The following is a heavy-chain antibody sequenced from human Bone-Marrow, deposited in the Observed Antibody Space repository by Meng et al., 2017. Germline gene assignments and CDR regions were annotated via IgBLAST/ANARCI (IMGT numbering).Heavy chain of an antibody. J-gene: IGHJ4*02. D-gene: IGHD1-26*01. Sequence: QVRFKQWGAGLLKPSETRSLTCAVSGGSFSGYYWTWIRQPPGKGLEWIGEINHSGSSNYNPSLKSRVTLSADTPERQFSLKLSSVTAADTAVYYCARGRRIVGATFRLFDYWGQGTLVTVSS. CDR2: INHSGSS. CDR3: ARGRRIVGATFRLFDY. V-gene: IGHV4-34*01. CDR1: GGSFSGYY.